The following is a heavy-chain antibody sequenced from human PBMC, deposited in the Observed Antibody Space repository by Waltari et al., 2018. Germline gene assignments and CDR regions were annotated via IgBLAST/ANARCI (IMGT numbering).Heavy chain of an antibody. D-gene: IGHD6-13*01. J-gene: IGHJ3*02. CDR2: IYPGESDP. CDR1: GYSFTSYW. V-gene: IGHV5-51*03. Sequence: EVQLVQSGAEVKKPGESLKISCKGSGYSFTSYWTGGVRKMPGKGLEWMGLIYPGESDPNYRPAFQGQVTISADKSISTAYRQWSSLKASDTAMYYCARPHSSSWYWVGAFDIWGQGTMVTVSS. CDR3: ARPHSSSWYWVGAFDI.